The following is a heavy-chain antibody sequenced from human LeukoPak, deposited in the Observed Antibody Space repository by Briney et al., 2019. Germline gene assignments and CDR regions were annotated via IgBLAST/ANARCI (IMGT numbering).Heavy chain of an antibody. D-gene: IGHD3-3*01. CDR2: MNPKTGNT. V-gene: IGHV1-8*01. CDR1: GYTFSSYD. CDR3: ARGPRVFGVVLSSHWSFDV. Sequence: VASVKVSCTASGYTFSSYDINWARQAAGQGLEWMGWMNPKTGNTGYAQKFQGRLSFTRNTSINTAYMELSSLRSEDTAVYYCARGPRVFGVVLSSHWSFDVWGRGTLVTVSS. J-gene: IGHJ2*01.